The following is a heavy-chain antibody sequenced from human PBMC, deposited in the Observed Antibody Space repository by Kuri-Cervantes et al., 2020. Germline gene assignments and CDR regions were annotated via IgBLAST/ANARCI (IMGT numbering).Heavy chain of an antibody. J-gene: IGHJ2*01. Sequence: GGSLRLSCAASGSTFSSYDMHWVRQATGKGLEWVSAIGTAGDTYYPGSVKGRFTISRENAKNSLYLQMNSLRAGDTAVYYCARITYGSGSALNYWYFDLWGRGTLVTVSS. D-gene: IGHD3-10*01. CDR3: ARITYGSGSALNYWYFDL. V-gene: IGHV3-13*01. CDR1: GSTFSSYD. CDR2: IGTAGDT.